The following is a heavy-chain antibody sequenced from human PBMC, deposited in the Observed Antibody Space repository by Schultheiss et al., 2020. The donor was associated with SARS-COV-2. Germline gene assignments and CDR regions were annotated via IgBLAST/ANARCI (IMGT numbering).Heavy chain of an antibody. V-gene: IGHV3-30*04. CDR1: GFTFSSYE. J-gene: IGHJ4*02. CDR3: AREGYSYEIDY. D-gene: IGHD5-18*01. CDR2: ISYDGSNK. Sequence: GGSLRLSCAASGFTFSSYEMNWVRRAPGKGLEWVAVISYDGSNKYYADSVKGRFTISRDNSKNTLYLQMNSLRAEDTAVYYCAREGYSYEIDYWGQGTLVTVSS.